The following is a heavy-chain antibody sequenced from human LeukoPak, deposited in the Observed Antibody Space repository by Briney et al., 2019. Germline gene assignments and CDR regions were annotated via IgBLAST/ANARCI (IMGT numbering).Heavy chain of an antibody. CDR2: IFPGDSDT. Sequence: GESLKISCKGSGYSFSSYWIGWVRQMPGKGLEWMGIIFPGDSDTRYSPSFQGQVTISADKSINTAYLQWSDLKASDTAMYYCARHTHPYSITRFDYWGQGTLVTVSS. CDR1: GYSFSSYW. D-gene: IGHD4-11*01. J-gene: IGHJ4*02. V-gene: IGHV5-51*01. CDR3: ARHTHPYSITRFDY.